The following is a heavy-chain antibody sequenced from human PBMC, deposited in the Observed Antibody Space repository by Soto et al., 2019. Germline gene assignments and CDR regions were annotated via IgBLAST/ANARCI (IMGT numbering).Heavy chain of an antibody. J-gene: IGHJ5*01. CDR1: GFASRDFS. V-gene: IGHV3-21*01. CDR2: TFNYSPNL. Sequence: EVQLVESGGGLVKPGGSLRLSCAASGFASRDFSINWVRQAPGKGLQWVSSTFNYSPNLYYADLVKGRFTISRDNAKNSAYLHMDSLRVDDPAVYYCAREEGYCRGGSWF. D-gene: IGHD2-15*01. CDR3: AREEGYCRGGSWF.